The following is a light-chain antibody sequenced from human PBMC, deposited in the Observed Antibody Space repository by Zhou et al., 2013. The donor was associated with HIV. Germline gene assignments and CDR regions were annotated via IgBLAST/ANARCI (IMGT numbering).Light chain of an antibody. CDR3: QQYYSYPPRT. CDR2: AAS. CDR1: QGISNL. Sequence: DIQMTQSPSSVSASVGDRVTITCRASQGISNLLAWYQQRPGKAPNLLIYAASRLQSGVPSRFSGSGSGTDFTLTINSLQSEDSATYYCQQYYSYPPRTFGQGTKVEIK. J-gene: IGKJ1*01. V-gene: IGKV1-12*01.